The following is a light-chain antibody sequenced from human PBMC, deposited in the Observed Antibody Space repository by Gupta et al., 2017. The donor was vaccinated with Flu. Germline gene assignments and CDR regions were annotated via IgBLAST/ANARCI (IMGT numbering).Light chain of an antibody. CDR3: STYTSSSTLEV. Sequence: QSALTQPASAACTPGHSTTITVTGPSSDDGGYNYVSWYQQHPGKAPKLMIYEVSNRPSGVANRFSGSKSGDTASLTIAGLQAEDEADYYCSTYTSSSTLEVFGGGTKLTVL. J-gene: IGLJ3*02. CDR1: SSDDGGYNY. CDR2: EVS. V-gene: IGLV2-14*01.